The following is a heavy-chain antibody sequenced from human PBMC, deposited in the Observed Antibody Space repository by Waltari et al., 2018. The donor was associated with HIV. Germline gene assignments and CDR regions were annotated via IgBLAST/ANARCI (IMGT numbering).Heavy chain of an antibody. CDR2: IYTSEST. CDR1: GGSIRSYY. V-gene: IGHV4-4*07. D-gene: IGHD7-27*01. CDR3: ARAYLGWSSNWFDP. Sequence: QVQLQESGPGLVKPSETLSLTCTVSGGSIRSYYWSWIRQPAGKGLEWIGRIYTSESTNYNPSLKSRVTMSVDTSKNQFSLKLSSVTAADTAVYYCARAYLGWSSNWFDPWGQGTLVTVSS. J-gene: IGHJ5*02.